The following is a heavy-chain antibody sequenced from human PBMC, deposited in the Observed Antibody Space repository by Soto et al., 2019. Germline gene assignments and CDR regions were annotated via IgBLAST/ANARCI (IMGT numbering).Heavy chain of an antibody. V-gene: IGHV4-59*01. CDR3: ARSTVTNLSDY. J-gene: IGHJ4*02. CDR1: GGSISSYY. CDR2: IYYSGST. Sequence: PSETLSLTCTVSGGSISSYYWSWIRQPPGKGLEWIGYIYYSGSTNYNPSLKSRVTISVDTSKNQFSLKLSSVTAADTAVYYCARSTVTNLSDYWGQGTLVTVSS. D-gene: IGHD4-17*01.